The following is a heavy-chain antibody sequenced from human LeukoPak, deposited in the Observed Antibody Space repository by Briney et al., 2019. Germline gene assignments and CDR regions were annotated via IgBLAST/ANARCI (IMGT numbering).Heavy chain of an antibody. J-gene: IGHJ4*02. CDR3: AKGFSHYDILTGYSY. CDR2: ISSNGGST. Sequence: GGSLRLSCAASGFTFSSYAMHWVRQAPGKGLEYVSAISSNGGSTYYANSVKGRFTISRDNPKNTLYLQMNSLRAEDTAVYYCAKGFSHYDILTGYSYWGQGTLVTVSS. CDR1: GFTFSSYA. V-gene: IGHV3-64*01. D-gene: IGHD3-9*01.